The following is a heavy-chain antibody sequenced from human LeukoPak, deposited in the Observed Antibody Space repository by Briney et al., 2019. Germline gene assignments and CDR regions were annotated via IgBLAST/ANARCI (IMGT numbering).Heavy chain of an antibody. D-gene: IGHD4-17*01. Sequence: GGSLRLSCAASGFTFDDYGMSWVRQPPGKGLEWVSHISWNGGNTGYADSVKGRFTVSRDNSKNSLYLQMNSLRAEDTALYYCARSFTVITGYYFYYMDVWGKGTTVTVSS. CDR3: ARSFTVITGYYFYYMDV. CDR2: ISWNGGNT. J-gene: IGHJ6*03. CDR1: GFTFDDYG. V-gene: IGHV3-20*04.